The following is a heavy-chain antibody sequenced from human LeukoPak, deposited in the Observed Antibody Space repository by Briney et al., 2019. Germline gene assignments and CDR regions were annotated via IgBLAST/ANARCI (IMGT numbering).Heavy chain of an antibody. J-gene: IGHJ4*02. CDR1: GFPFSSYW. D-gene: IGHD3-10*01. Sequence: GGSLRLSCAASGFPFSSYWMTWVRQIPGKGLEWVANIKPDGGEQYYVDSLEGRFTISRDNTKNSLYLQMNSLRVEDTAVYYCARDSGDRTVDYWGQGTLVTVSS. CDR3: ARDSGDRTVDY. CDR2: IKPDGGEQ. V-gene: IGHV3-7*01.